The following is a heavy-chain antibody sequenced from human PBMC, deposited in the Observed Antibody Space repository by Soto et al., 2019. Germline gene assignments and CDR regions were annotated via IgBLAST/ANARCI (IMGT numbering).Heavy chain of an antibody. Sequence: SVNVSCKAAGGTFSIYAISWVRQAPRQGLEWMGGIIPIFGTANYAQKFQGRVTITADESTSTAYMELSSLRSEDTAVYYCARPFTYYDILTGPPPAGDAFDIWGQGTMVTVSS. J-gene: IGHJ3*02. CDR3: ARPFTYYDILTGPPPAGDAFDI. CDR1: GGTFSIYA. CDR2: IIPIFGTA. V-gene: IGHV1-69*13. D-gene: IGHD3-9*01.